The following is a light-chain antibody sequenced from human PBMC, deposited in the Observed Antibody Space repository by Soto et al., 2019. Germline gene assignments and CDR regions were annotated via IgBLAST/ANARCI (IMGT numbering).Light chain of an antibody. CDR3: QQYITYST. Sequence: DIQMTQSPSSLSASVGDRVPITCRASQSISSYLNWYQQKPGKAPQLLLYAASSLQSGVPASFSGSASGTEFPPTITRLHADYSATYYCQQYITYSTFGQGTKVDIK. J-gene: IGKJ1*01. CDR2: AAS. V-gene: IGKV1-5*01. CDR1: QSISSY.